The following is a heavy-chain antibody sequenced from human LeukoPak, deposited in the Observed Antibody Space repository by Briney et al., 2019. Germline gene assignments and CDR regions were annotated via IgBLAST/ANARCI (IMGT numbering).Heavy chain of an antibody. CDR3: ARGRTIMGYYYGMDV. Sequence: SETLSLTCAVYGGSFSGYYWSWIRQPPGKGLEWIGYIYHSGSTYYNPSLKSRVTISVDRSKNQFSLKLSSVTAADTAVYYCARGRTIMGYYYGMDVWGQGTTVTVSS. CDR1: GGSFSGYY. CDR2: IYHSGST. D-gene: IGHD5-12*01. V-gene: IGHV4-34*01. J-gene: IGHJ6*02.